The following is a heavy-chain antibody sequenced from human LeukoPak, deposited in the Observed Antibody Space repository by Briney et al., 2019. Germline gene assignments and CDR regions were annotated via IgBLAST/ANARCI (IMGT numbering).Heavy chain of an antibody. CDR2: INTNTGNP. CDR3: ARDGALTVTDFDY. J-gene: IGHJ4*02. D-gene: IGHD4-11*01. CDR1: GYTFTSYA. V-gene: IGHV7-4-1*02. Sequence: ASAKVSCKASGYTFTSYAMNWVRQAPGQGLEWMGWINTNTGNPTYAQGFTGRFVFSLDTSVNTAYLQISSLRAEGTAVYYCARDGALTVTDFDYWGQGTLVTVSS.